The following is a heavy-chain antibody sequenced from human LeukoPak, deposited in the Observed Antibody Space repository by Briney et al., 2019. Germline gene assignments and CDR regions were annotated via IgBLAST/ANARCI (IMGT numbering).Heavy chain of an antibody. Sequence: GASVNVSCKASGGTFSSYAISWVRQAPGQGLEWMGGIIPIFGTANYAQKFQGRVTITADESTSTAYMELSSLRSEDTAVYYCARRKAARPHYYYYGMDVWGQGTTVTVSS. D-gene: IGHD6-6*01. V-gene: IGHV1-69*13. CDR2: IIPIFGTA. CDR3: ARRKAARPHYYYYGMDV. CDR1: GGTFSSYA. J-gene: IGHJ6*02.